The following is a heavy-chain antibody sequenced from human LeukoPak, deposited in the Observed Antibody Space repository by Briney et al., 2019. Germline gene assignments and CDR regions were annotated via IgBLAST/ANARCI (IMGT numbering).Heavy chain of an antibody. CDR2: IKQDGSEK. CDR3: ARTLRYFDWEGYYFDY. V-gene: IGHV3-7*01. D-gene: IGHD3-9*01. Sequence: PGGSLRLSCAASGFTFSSYWMSWVRQAPGKGLEWVANIKQDGSEKYYVDSVKGRFTISRDNAKNSLYLQMNSLRAEDTAVYYCARTLRYFDWEGYYFDYWGQGTLVTVSS. J-gene: IGHJ4*02. CDR1: GFTFSSYW.